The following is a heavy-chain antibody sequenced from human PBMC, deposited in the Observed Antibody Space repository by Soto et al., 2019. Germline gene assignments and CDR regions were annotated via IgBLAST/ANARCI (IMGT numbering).Heavy chain of an antibody. CDR3: AREANYYGPFDY. J-gene: IGHJ4*02. D-gene: IGHD3-10*01. CDR1: GYTFTSYA. Sequence: ASVKVSCKASGYTFTSYAMHWVRQAPGQRLEWIGWINAGNGNTKYSQKFQGRVTMTRDTSTSTVYMELSSLRSEDTAVYYCAREANYYGPFDYWGRGTLVTVSS. CDR2: INAGNGNT. V-gene: IGHV1-3*01.